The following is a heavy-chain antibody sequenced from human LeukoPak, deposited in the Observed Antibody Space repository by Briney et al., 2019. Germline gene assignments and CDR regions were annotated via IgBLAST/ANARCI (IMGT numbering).Heavy chain of an antibody. CDR1: GGTFSSYA. Sequence: SVKVSCKVSGGTFSSYAISWVRQAPGQGLEWMGGIIPIFGTANYAQKFQGRVTITADESTSTAYMELSSLRSEDTAVYYCAKLRYSYGSFDYWGQGTLVTVSS. V-gene: IGHV1-69*13. J-gene: IGHJ4*02. CDR2: IIPIFGTA. CDR3: AKLRYSYGSFDY. D-gene: IGHD5-18*01.